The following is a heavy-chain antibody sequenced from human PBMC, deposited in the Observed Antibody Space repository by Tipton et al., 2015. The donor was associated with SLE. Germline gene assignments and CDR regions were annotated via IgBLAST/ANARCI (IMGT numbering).Heavy chain of an antibody. Sequence: SLRLSCAGSGFTFSTYSMNWVRQAPGKGLECVSVISGSGGSTYYADSVKGRFTISRDNSKSTLYLQMNSLRAEDTAVYYCTRDVVSGWYRPGDYWGQGALVTVSS. D-gene: IGHD6-19*01. CDR1: GFTFSTYS. J-gene: IGHJ4*02. CDR2: ISGSGGST. V-gene: IGHV3-23*01. CDR3: TRDVVSGWYRPGDY.